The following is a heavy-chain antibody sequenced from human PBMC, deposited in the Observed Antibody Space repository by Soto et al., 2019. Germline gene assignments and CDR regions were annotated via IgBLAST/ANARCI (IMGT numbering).Heavy chain of an antibody. CDR3: ARGGDYSNYLFEP. CDR2: INHSGNT. Sequence: SDTLSLTCSIYGGSFSGYYWSWIRQPPGKGLEWIGEINHSGNTNYNPSLKSRVTISVDTSNNQFSLKLSSVTAADTAVYYCARGGDYSNYLFEPWGQGTLVTV. CDR1: GGSFSGYY. J-gene: IGHJ5*02. D-gene: IGHD4-4*01. V-gene: IGHV4-34*01.